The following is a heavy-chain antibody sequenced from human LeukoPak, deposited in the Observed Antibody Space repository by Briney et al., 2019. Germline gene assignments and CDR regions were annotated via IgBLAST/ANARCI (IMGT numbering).Heavy chain of an antibody. Sequence: PGGSLRPSCAASGFTFSNSAITWVRQVPGKGLEWVSSISNSGGNTYYADFVKGRFTIARDNSKNTLYLQMNGLRAEDTALYYCAKVRGKDGIRDSYDMWGQGTMVTVSS. V-gene: IGHV3-23*01. D-gene: IGHD5-18*01. CDR3: AKVRGKDGIRDSYDM. J-gene: IGHJ3*02. CDR1: GFTFSNSA. CDR2: ISNSGGNT.